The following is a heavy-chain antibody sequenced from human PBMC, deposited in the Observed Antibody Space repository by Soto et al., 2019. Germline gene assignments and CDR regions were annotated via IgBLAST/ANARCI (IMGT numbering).Heavy chain of an antibody. Sequence: EVQLLESGGGSVQPGGSLRLSCEASGFIFRNYAMSWVRQAPGKGLEWVSSISGSGVGTYYADSVQGRFTISRDNSTNTLFLQLSSLRAEDTALYYCAKWAPEDCPSGVCYGRSYYGLDVWGQGTTVTVSS. J-gene: IGHJ6*02. CDR2: ISGSGVGT. CDR3: AKWAPEDCPSGVCYGRSYYGLDV. CDR1: GFIFRNYA. V-gene: IGHV3-23*01. D-gene: IGHD2-8*01.